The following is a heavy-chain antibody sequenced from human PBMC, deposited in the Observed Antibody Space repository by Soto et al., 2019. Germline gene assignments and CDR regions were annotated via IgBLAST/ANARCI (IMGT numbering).Heavy chain of an antibody. V-gene: IGHV4-61*01. CDR1: GGSVSSGSYY. J-gene: IGHJ4*02. Sequence: SETLSLTCIVSGGSVSSGSYYWSWIRQPPGKGLEWIGYIYYSGSTNYNPSLKSRVTISVDTSKNQFSLKLSSVTAADTAVYYCARVAIGRIYYFDYWGKGTLVTVSS. D-gene: IGHD3-22*01. CDR2: IYYSGST. CDR3: ARVAIGRIYYFDY.